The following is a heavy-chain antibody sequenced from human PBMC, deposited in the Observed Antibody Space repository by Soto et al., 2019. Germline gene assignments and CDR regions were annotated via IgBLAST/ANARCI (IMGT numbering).Heavy chain of an antibody. D-gene: IGHD5-12*01. Sequence: GESLKISCKGSGYSFTSYWIGWVRQMPGKGLEWMGIIYPGDSDTRYSPSFQGQVTISADKSISTTYLQWSSLRASDTAMYYCARQEATTEIHAFDIWGQGTMVTVSS. J-gene: IGHJ3*02. CDR2: IYPGDSDT. CDR3: ARQEATTEIHAFDI. CDR1: GYSFTSYW. V-gene: IGHV5-51*01.